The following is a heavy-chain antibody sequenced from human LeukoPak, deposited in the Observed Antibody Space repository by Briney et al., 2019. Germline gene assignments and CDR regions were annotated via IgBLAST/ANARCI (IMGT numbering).Heavy chain of an antibody. CDR1: GYTFTSYD. V-gene: IGHV1-8*03. Sequence: ASVKVSCKASGYTFTSYDINWVRQATGQGLEWMGWMNPNSGNTAHAQEFQGRVTITRNTSISTAYMELSSPRSEDTAVYYCARKFLGSRGYYFDYWGQGTLVTVSS. CDR3: ARKFLGSRGYYFDY. D-gene: IGHD3-10*01. J-gene: IGHJ4*02. CDR2: MNPNSGNT.